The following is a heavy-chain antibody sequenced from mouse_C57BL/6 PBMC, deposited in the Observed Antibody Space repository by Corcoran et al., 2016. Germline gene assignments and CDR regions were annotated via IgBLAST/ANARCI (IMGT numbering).Heavy chain of an antibody. D-gene: IGHD2-5*01. J-gene: IGHJ4*01. CDR2: IYPGSGNT. CDR3: ARENSNYGYYAMDY. Sequence: QVQLKQSGAELVRPGASVKLSCKASGYTFTGYYINWVKQRPGQGLEWIARIYPGSGNTYYNEKFKGKATLTAEKSSSTAYMQLSSLTSEDSAVYFCARENSNYGYYAMDYWGQGTSVTVSS. CDR1: GYTFTGYY. V-gene: IGHV1-76*01.